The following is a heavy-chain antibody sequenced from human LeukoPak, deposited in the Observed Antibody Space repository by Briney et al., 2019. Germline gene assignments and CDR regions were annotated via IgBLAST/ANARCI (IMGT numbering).Heavy chain of an antibody. CDR3: ARSWGSHYYGMDV. D-gene: IGHD7-27*01. Sequence: ASVKVSCKASGRTFSSYAISWVRQAPGQGLEWRGGIIPIFGTANYAQKFQGRVTITADKSTSTAYMELSSLRSEDTAVYYCARSWGSHYYGMDVWGKGTTVTVSS. CDR2: IIPIFGTA. V-gene: IGHV1-69*06. CDR1: GRTFSSYA. J-gene: IGHJ6*04.